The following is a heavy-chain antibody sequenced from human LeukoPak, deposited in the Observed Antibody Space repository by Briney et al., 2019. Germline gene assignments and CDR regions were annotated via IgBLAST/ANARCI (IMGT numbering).Heavy chain of an antibody. J-gene: IGHJ4*02. V-gene: IGHV4-34*01. CDR1: GGSFSGYY. D-gene: IGHD6-13*01. Sequence: SETLSLTCAVYGGSFSGYYWSWIRQPPGKGLEWIGEINHSGSTNYNPSLKSRVTISVDTPKNQFSLKLSSVTAADTAVYYCARGAWGSSRSVSDYWGQGTLVTVSS. CDR3: ARGAWGSSRSVSDY. CDR2: INHSGST.